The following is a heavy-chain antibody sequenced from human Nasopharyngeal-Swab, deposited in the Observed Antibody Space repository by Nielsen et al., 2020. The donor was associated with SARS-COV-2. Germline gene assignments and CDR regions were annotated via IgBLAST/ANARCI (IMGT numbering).Heavy chain of an antibody. CDR2: TYYRSKWYN. V-gene: IGHV6-1*01. J-gene: IGHJ6*02. D-gene: IGHD3-16*02. CDR3: ARGWGDYVWGTYRYTHYYYCMDV. CDR1: GDSVSSNSAA. Sequence: SQTLSLTCAISGDSVSSNSAAWNWLRQSPSRGLEWLGRTYYRSKWYNDYEVSVKSRITINPDTSKNQFSLQLNSVTPEDTAVYYCARGWGDYVWGTYRYTHYYYCMDVWAQGTTVTVSS.